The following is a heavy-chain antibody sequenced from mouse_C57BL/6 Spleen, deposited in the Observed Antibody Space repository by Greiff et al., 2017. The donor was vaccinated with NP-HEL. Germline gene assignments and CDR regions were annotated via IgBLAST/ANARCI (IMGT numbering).Heavy chain of an antibody. J-gene: IGHJ1*03. CDR2: ISDGGSYT. CDR3: ARGPFITTVVAHWYFDV. V-gene: IGHV5-4*01. CDR1: GFTFSSYA. D-gene: IGHD1-1*01. Sequence: EVQRVESGGGLVKPGGSLKLSCAASGFTFSSYAMSWVRQTPEKRLEWVATISDGGSYTYYPDNVKGRFTISRDNAKNNLYLQMSHLKSEDTAMYYCARGPFITTVVAHWYFDVWGTGTTVTVSS.